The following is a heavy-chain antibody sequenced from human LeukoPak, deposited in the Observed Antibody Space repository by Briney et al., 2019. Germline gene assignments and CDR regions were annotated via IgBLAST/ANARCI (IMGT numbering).Heavy chain of an antibody. J-gene: IGHJ5*01. V-gene: IGHV3-23*01. D-gene: IGHD6-19*01. Sequence: GGSLRLSCAASGFAFGVYAMSWLRQPPGKGLEWVSTINANSGTTSYAASVRGRFTTSRDNSKNTLYLQLNTLRADDTATYYCAKPISGGLAVTADWFHPWGQGTLVVVSS. CDR3: AKPISGGLAVTADWFHP. CDR2: INANSGTT. CDR1: GFAFGVYA.